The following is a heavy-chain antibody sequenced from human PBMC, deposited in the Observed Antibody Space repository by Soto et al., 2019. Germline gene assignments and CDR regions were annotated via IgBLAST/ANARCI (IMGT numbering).Heavy chain of an antibody. V-gene: IGHV1-2*02. Sequence: ASVKVSCKASGYTFTGHYIHWVRQAPGQGPEWMGEIGPASGDTRYAQKFQGRVTMTRDTSITTVHMELNNLSPDDTAVYYCGRGRSGQLVVFYWGQGTPVTVPS. CDR2: IGPASGDT. CDR3: GRGRSGQLVVFY. J-gene: IGHJ4*02. CDR1: GYTFTGHY. D-gene: IGHD3-10*01.